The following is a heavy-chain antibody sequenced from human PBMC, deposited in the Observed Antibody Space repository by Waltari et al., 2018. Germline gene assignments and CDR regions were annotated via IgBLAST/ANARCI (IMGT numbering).Heavy chain of an antibody. CDR1: GGSIRSYY. CDR2: IYYSGST. Sequence: QVQLQESGPGLVKPSETLSLTCTVSGGSIRSYYWSWIRQPPGKGLEWIGYIYYSGSTNYNPSLKSRVTISVDTSKNQFSLKLSSVTAADTAVYYCARDRHDSSGYYYENWGQGTLVTVSS. J-gene: IGHJ4*02. V-gene: IGHV4-59*01. CDR3: ARDRHDSSGYYYEN. D-gene: IGHD3-22*01.